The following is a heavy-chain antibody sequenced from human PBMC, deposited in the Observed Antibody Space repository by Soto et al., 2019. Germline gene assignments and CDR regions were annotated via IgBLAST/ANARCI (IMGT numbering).Heavy chain of an antibody. D-gene: IGHD2-15*01. CDR2: IYYTGST. CDR1: GGSISSYY. V-gene: IGHV4-59*12. Sequence: PSETLSLTCTVSGGSISSYYWSWIRQPPGKGLEWIGYIYYTGSTNYNPSLKSRVTISVGTSKNQFSLKLSSVTAADTAVYYCARFVVVVAATDGNYYYGMDVWGQGTTVTVSS. J-gene: IGHJ6*02. CDR3: ARFVVVVAATDGNYYYGMDV.